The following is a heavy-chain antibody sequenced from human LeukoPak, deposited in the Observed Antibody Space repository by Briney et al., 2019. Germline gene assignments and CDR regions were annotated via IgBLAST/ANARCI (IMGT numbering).Heavy chain of an antibody. V-gene: IGHV4-4*07. D-gene: IGHD6-13*01. CDR3: ASMAGDSSSANFDY. CDR1: GGSISSYY. CDR2: IYTSGST. Sequence: PSETLSLTCTVSGGSISSYYWSWSRQPAGKGLDWIGRIYTSGSTNYNPSLKSRVTMSVDTSKNQFSLKLSSVTAADTAVYYCASMAGDSSSANFDYWGQGTLVTVSS. J-gene: IGHJ4*02.